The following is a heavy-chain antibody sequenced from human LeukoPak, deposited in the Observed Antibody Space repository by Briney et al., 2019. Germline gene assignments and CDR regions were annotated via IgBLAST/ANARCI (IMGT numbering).Heavy chain of an antibody. CDR3: ARDNRDYGDYVLYYYGMDV. CDR2: ISSSGSTI. Sequence: GGSLRLSCAASGFTFSSYEMNWVRQAPGKGLEWVSYISSSGSTIYYADSAKGRFTISRGNAKNSLYLQMNSLRAEDTAVYYCARDNRDYGDYVLYYYGMDVWGKGTTVTVSS. J-gene: IGHJ6*04. D-gene: IGHD4-17*01. CDR1: GFTFSSYE. V-gene: IGHV3-48*03.